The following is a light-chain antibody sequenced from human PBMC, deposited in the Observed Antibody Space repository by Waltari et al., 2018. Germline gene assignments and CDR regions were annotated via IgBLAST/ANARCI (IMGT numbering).Light chain of an antibody. Sequence: AIKMTQSPSSLSASAGDTVTITCRASQGISTYLNWYQQKPGKAPKRLIYAASSLEIGVPSRFSGSGSGTDFTLTISSLQPEDFATYYCLQYNSHPFTFGPGTKLDIK. J-gene: IGKJ3*01. CDR1: QGISTY. CDR3: LQYNSHPFT. V-gene: IGKV1-13*02. CDR2: AAS.